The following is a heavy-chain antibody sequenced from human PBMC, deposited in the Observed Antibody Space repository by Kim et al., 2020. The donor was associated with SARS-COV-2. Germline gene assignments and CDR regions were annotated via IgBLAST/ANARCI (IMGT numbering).Heavy chain of an antibody. Sequence: RGSLRLSCAASGFTVSSNYMSWVRQAPGKGLEWVSVIYSGGSTYYADSVKGRFTISRDNSKNTLYLQMNSLRAEDTAVYYCARERSLAQHYDILTGYYNREYYYGMDVWGQGTTVTVSS. CDR1: GFTVSSNY. D-gene: IGHD3-9*01. J-gene: IGHJ6*02. V-gene: IGHV3-53*01. CDR2: IYSGGST. CDR3: ARERSLAQHYDILTGYYNREYYYGMDV.